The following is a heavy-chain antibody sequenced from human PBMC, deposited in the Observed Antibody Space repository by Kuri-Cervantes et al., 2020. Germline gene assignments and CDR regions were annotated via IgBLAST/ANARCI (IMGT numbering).Heavy chain of an antibody. J-gene: IGHJ6*03. V-gene: IGHV3-23*01. CDR2: ISGSGGST. D-gene: IGHD3-3*01. CDR1: GFTFSSYA. CDR3: AREAEAYYVFWSDHTAYYMDV. Sequence: GESLKISCAASGFTFSSYAMSWVRQAPGKGLEWVSAISGSGGSTYYADSVKGRFTISRDNSKNTLYLQMNSLRAEDTAVYYCAREAEAYYVFWSDHTAYYMDVWGKGTTVTVSS.